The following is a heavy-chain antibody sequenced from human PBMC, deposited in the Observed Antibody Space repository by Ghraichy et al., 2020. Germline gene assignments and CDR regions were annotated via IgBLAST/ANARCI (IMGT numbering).Heavy chain of an antibody. CDR3: ARANGRDGD. Sequence: ESLNISCAVSGGSFSDYFWTWIRQPPGRGLEWIGEIKPTEGANYKPSLKSRVLMSADTPKRQATLTLTSVTAADTAMYFCARANGRDGDWGQGTLVTVSS. D-gene: IGHD1-1*01. J-gene: IGHJ1*01. CDR1: GGSFSDYF. CDR2: IKPTEGA. V-gene: IGHV4-34*01.